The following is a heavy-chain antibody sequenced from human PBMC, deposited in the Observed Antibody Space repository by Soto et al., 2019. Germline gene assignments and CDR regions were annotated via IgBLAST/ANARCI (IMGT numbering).Heavy chain of an antibody. J-gene: IGHJ6*02. V-gene: IGHV1-69*01. CDR1: GGTFSSYA. Sequence: VKVSCKASGGTFSSYAISWVRQAPGQGLEWMGGIIPIFGTANYAQKFQGRVTITADESTSTAYMELSSLRSEDTAVYYCARENNYYDSSGYYGSYYYGMDVWGQGTTVTVSS. CDR2: IIPIFGTA. D-gene: IGHD3-22*01. CDR3: ARENNYYDSSGYYGSYYYGMDV.